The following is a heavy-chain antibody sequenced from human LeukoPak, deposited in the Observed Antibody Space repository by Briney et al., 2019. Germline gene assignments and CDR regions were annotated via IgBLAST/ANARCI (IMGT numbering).Heavy chain of an antibody. CDR3: ARASTPGAFDI. CDR1: GFRFSNYG. D-gene: IGHD2-15*01. CDR2: IRYDGNNK. J-gene: IGHJ3*02. V-gene: IGHV3-30*02. Sequence: GGSLRLSCAASGFRFSNYGMHWVRQAPAKGLEWVAFIRYDGNNKRYADSVKGRFTISRDNSKNTLYLQINSLRVEDTAVYYCARASTPGAFDIWGQGTMVTVSS.